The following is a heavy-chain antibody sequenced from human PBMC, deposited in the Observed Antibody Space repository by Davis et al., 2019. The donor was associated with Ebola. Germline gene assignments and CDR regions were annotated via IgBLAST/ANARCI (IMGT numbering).Heavy chain of an antibody. D-gene: IGHD3-22*01. CDR2: ISYDGSNK. J-gene: IGHJ4*02. CDR3: ARDFYSSRNYDSSGYPLFDY. CDR1: GFTFSSYA. Sequence: GESLKISCAASGFTFSSYAMHWVRQAPGKGLEWVAVISYDGSNKYYADSVKGRFTISRDNSKNTLYLQMNSLRAEDTAVYYCARDFYSSRNYDSSGYPLFDYWGQGTLVTVSS. V-gene: IGHV3-30-3*01.